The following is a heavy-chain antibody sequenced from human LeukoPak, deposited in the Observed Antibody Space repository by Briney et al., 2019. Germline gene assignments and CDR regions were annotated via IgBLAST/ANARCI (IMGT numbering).Heavy chain of an antibody. V-gene: IGHV3-66*01. D-gene: IGHD1-1*01. J-gene: IGHJ4*02. CDR3: ARGAQVERIDS. CDR1: GFIVSSDY. CDR2: IYSGSST. Sequence: GGSLRLSCAASGFIVSSDYMSWVRQAPGKGLEWVSVIYSGSSTYYADSVKGRFTISRDNSKSTVHLQMNSLRAEDTAVYYCARGAQVERIDSWGQGTLVTVSS.